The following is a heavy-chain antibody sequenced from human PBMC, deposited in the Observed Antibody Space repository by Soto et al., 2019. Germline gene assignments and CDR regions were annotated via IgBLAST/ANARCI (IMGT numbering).Heavy chain of an antibody. CDR3: TRGPISGTNWFDP. CDR2: ISAHNDST. CDR1: GYTFTSYG. V-gene: IGHV1-18*01. D-gene: IGHD1-7*01. J-gene: IGHJ5*02. Sequence: ASVKVSCKASGYTFTSYGISWVRQAPGQGLEWMGWISAHNDSTNYAQKLQGRVTLTTDTSTSIAYMELRSLRSDDTAVYYCTRGPISGTNWFDPWGHGTLVTVSS.